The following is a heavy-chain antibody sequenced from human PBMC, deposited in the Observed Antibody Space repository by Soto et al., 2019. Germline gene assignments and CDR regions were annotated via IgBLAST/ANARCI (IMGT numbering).Heavy chain of an antibody. CDR2: VYRTGST. J-gene: IGHJ5*02. Sequence: SETLSLTCAVSGGSISTSNWWSWVRQPPGKGLEWIGEVYRTGSTNYNPSLESRLTISVDKSKNQFSLKLNSVTAADTAVYYCAIETPIVTMVRGVIRAPISGSYNWFDPWGQGTLVT. V-gene: IGHV4-4*02. CDR1: GGSISTSNW. CDR3: AIETPIVTMVRGVIRAPISGSYNWFDP. D-gene: IGHD3-10*01.